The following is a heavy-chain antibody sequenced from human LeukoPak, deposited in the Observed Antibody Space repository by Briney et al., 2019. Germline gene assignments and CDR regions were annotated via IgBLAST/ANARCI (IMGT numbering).Heavy chain of an antibody. CDR1: GYTFTSYG. CDR3: ARDASYGPHAFDI. D-gene: IGHD4-17*01. CDR2: ISGYNGAT. V-gene: IGHV1-18*01. Sequence: ASVKVSSKASGYTFTSYGISWVRQAPGQGLEWMGWISGYNGATNYAQKVQGRVTVTTDTSTSTAYMELRSLTSDDTAVYYCARDASYGPHAFDIWGQGTMVTVSS. J-gene: IGHJ3*02.